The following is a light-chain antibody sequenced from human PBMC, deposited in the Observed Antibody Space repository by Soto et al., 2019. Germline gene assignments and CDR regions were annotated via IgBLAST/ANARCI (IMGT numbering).Light chain of an antibody. CDR2: QAS. Sequence: DIQMSRSPSTLSASVGDRVTITCRASQSIRNWLAWYQQKPGKAPNLLIYQASSLQSGVPSRFSGSGSGPEYTLTISSLQPDDFATYYCQQYNSYPWTFGQGTKVDIK. CDR3: QQYNSYPWT. CDR1: QSIRNW. J-gene: IGKJ1*01. V-gene: IGKV1-5*03.